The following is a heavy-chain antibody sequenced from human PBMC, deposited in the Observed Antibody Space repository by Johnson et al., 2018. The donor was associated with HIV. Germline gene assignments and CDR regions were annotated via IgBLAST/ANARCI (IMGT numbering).Heavy chain of an antibody. Sequence: QLVESGGGVVQPGRSLRLSCAASGFTFSTYASHWFGRAPAKGLGWVAVMWFAGGNKYYADSVKGGFPISRDNSKNTLYLQMNSLRAEDTAVYYCAKDQWSSSWTNDAFDIWGQGTMVTVSS. CDR2: MWFAGGNK. CDR1: GFTFSTYA. D-gene: IGHD6-13*01. J-gene: IGHJ3*02. V-gene: IGHV3-33*06. CDR3: AKDQWSSSWTNDAFDI.